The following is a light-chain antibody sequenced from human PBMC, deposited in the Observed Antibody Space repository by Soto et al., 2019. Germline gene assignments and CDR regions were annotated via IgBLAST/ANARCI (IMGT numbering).Light chain of an antibody. CDR2: AAS. J-gene: IGKJ5*01. CDR3: QQTYDTPIT. Sequence: DSQVAQSTSSLSASVGDRVTITCRTSQAINRYLNWYQQTPGRAPKLLIYAASILHSGVPPRFSGSGVGTYFTLTINGLQPEDFAAYYCQQTYDTPITFGQGTRLEIK. CDR1: QAINRY. V-gene: IGKV1-39*01.